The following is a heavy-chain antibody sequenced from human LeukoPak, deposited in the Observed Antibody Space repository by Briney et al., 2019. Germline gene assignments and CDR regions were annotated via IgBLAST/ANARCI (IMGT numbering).Heavy chain of an antibody. V-gene: IGHV3-23*01. Sequence: GGSLRLSCAASGFTINNYAMGWVRQAPGKGLEWVSAISGSGGSTYYADSVKGRFTISRDNSKNTLYLQMNSLRAEDTAVYYHAHNQASHSPSDPIAVAENDCWGQGTLVTVSS. CDR1: GFTINNYA. J-gene: IGHJ4*02. CDR3: AHNQASHSPSDPIAVAENDC. CDR2: ISGSGGST. D-gene: IGHD6-19*01.